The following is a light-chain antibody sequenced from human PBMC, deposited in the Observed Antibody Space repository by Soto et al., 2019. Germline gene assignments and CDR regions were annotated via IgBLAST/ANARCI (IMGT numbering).Light chain of an antibody. CDR1: NSNIRINT. CDR3: SAWDDSLDGFLL. CDR2: SNS. Sequence: QAVVTQPPSASGTPGQRVTISCSGGNSNIRINTVNWYQQLPGTAPTLLIYSNSLRPSGVPDRFSGSRSGTSASLAISGLQPEDEAYYYCSAWDDSLDGFLLFGGGTKLTVL. J-gene: IGLJ2*01. V-gene: IGLV1-44*01.